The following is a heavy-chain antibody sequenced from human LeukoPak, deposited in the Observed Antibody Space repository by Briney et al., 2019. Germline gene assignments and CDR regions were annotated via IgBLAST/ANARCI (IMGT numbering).Heavy chain of an antibody. J-gene: IGHJ3*02. CDR2: INPNSGGA. V-gene: IGHV1-2*02. D-gene: IGHD6-19*01. Sequence: ASVKVSCKASGYTFTGYHMYWVRQAPGQGLEWLGWINPNSGGAIYAQKFQGRVTMTRDTSISTAYMELSRLRSDDTAVYYCASCTVAGPHDAFDIWGQGTMVTVSS. CDR1: GYTFTGYH. CDR3: ASCTVAGPHDAFDI.